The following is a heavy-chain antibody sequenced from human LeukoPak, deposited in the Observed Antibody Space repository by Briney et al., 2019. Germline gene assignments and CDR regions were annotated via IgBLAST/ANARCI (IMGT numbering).Heavy chain of an antibody. V-gene: IGHV3-30*18. Sequence: QTGGSLRLSCAASGFTFSSYGMHWVRQAPGKGLEWVAVISYDGSNKYYADSVKGRFTISRDNSKNTLYLQMNSLRAEDTAVYYCAKDALAIGLGYWFDPWGQGTLVTVSS. CDR2: ISYDGSNK. J-gene: IGHJ5*02. CDR3: AKDALAIGLGYWFDP. CDR1: GFTFSSYG. D-gene: IGHD5-12*01.